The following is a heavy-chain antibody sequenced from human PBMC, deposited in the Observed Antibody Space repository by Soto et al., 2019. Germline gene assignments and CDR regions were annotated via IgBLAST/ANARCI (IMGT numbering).Heavy chain of an antibody. CDR2: ISSSSSYI. D-gene: IGHD2-2*01. J-gene: IGHJ4*02. V-gene: IGHV3-21*01. CDR3: ARYSAGYCSSTSCYFLDY. CDR1: GFTFSSYS. Sequence: VGSLRLSCAASGFTFSSYSMNWVRQAPGKGLEWVSSISSSSSYIYYADSVKGRFTISRDNAKNSLYLQMNSLRAEDTAVYYCARYSAGYCSSTSCYFLDYWGQGTLVTVSS.